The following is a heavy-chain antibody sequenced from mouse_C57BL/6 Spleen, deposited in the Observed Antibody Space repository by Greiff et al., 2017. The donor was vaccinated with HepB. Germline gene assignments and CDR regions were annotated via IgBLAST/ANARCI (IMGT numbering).Heavy chain of an antibody. CDR1: GYTFTSYW. V-gene: IGHV1-64*01. D-gene: IGHD1-1*01. CDR3: ARQNYYGSIFDY. CDR2: IHHNSGST. Sequence: QVQLQQPGAELVKPGASVKLSCKASGYTFTSYWMHWVKQRPGQGLEWIGMIHHNSGSTNYNEKFKSKATLTVDKSSSTAYMQLSSLTSEDSAVYYCARQNYYGSIFDYWGQGTTLTVSS. J-gene: IGHJ2*01.